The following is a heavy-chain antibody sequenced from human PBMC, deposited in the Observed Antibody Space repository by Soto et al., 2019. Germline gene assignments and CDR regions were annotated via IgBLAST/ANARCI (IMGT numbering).Heavy chain of an antibody. CDR1: GGSISSYY. D-gene: IGHD4-4*01. CDR2: IYYSGST. J-gene: IGHJ6*03. CDR3: ARSGDYRPYYYYYYMDV. Sequence: SPTLSLTCTVSGGSISSYYWSWIRQPPGKGLEWIGYIYYSGSTNYNPSLKSRVTISVDTSKNQFSLKLSSVTAADTAVYYCARSGDYRPYYYYYYMDVWGKGTTVTVSS. V-gene: IGHV4-59*01.